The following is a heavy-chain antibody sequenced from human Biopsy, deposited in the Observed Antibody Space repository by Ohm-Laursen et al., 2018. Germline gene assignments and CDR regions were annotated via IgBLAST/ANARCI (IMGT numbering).Heavy chain of an antibody. CDR1: GGSIGSDY. CDR2: IYYSGST. J-gene: IGHJ6*02. CDR3: ARATNSTGWPYYYFYGMEV. D-gene: IGHD2/OR15-2a*01. V-gene: IGHV4-59*01. Sequence: GTLSLTCTVSGGSIGSDYWSWIRRTPGKGLEWIGYIYYSGSTNYNPSLKSRVTISVDTSKNQFSLRLNSVTAADTAVYYCARATNSTGWPYYYFYGMEVWGQGTTVTVSS.